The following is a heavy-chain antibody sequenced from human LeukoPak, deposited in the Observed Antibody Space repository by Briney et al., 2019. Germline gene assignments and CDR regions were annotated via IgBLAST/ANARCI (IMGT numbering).Heavy chain of an antibody. J-gene: IGHJ4*02. V-gene: IGHV1-2*02. D-gene: IGHD3-10*01. CDR3: LLWFGELLPDY. CDR1: GYTFTGYY. Sequence: ASVKVSCKASGYTFTGYYILWVRQAPGQGLEWMGWINPNSGGTNYAQKFQGRVTMTRDTSISTAYMELSRLRSDDTAVYYCLLWFGELLPDYWGQGTLVTVSS. CDR2: INPNSGGT.